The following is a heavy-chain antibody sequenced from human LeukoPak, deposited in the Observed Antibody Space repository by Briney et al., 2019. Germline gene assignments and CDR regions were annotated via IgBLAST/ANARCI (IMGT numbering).Heavy chain of an antibody. V-gene: IGHV1-8*01. D-gene: IGHD1-26*01. Sequence: ASVKVSCKASGYTFTNHDINWVRQATGQGLEWMGWMNPNSGDTGYAEKFQGRVTMTRDTSTSTAYMELTSLTSDDTAIFYCARTGMGGNVWIDSWGQGTLVTVSS. CDR2: MNPNSGDT. CDR3: ARTGMGGNVWIDS. CDR1: GYTFTNHD. J-gene: IGHJ5*01.